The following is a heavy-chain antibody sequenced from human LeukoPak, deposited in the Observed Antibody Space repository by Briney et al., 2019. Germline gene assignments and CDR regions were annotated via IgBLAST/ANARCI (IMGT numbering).Heavy chain of an antibody. Sequence: KPSQTLSLTCTVSGGSISSSSYYWGWIRQPPGKGLEWIGSIYYSGSTYYNPSLKSRVTISVDTSKNQFSLKLSSVTAADTAVYYCARAQLTSWFDPWGQGTLVTVSS. CDR1: GGSISSSSYY. D-gene: IGHD2-2*01. CDR3: ARAQLTSWFDP. CDR2: IYYSGST. V-gene: IGHV4-39*07. J-gene: IGHJ5*02.